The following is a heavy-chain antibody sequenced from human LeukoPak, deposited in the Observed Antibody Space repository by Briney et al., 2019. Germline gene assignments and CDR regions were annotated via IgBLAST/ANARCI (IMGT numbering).Heavy chain of an antibody. D-gene: IGHD3-10*01. CDR1: VGTFSSYI. Sequence: SVKVSCKASVGTFSSYIISWVRESPGQGVEWMGAIAPIFGTPNYAQMFQGRITITTDESTSTAYMELSSLRSKDTAVYYCATDSGRGGAMVRGVIVGLTLDYWGQGTLVTVSS. CDR2: IAPIFGTP. V-gene: IGHV1-69*05. CDR3: ATDSGRGGAMVRGVIVGLTLDY. J-gene: IGHJ4*02.